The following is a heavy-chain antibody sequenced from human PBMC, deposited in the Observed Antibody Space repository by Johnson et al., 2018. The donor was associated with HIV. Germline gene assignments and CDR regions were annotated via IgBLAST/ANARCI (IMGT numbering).Heavy chain of an antibody. V-gene: IGHV3-9*01. CDR1: GFTFDDYA. D-gene: IGHD6-6*01. Sequence: EVQLVESGGGLVQPGGSLRLSCAASGFTFDDYAMHWVRQAPGKGLEWVSGISWNSGSICYADSVKGRFTISRDNAKNSLYLQMNSLRAEATAVYYCANSSYPLSGYAFDIWGQGTMVTVSS. CDR3: ANSSYPLSGYAFDI. CDR2: ISWNSGSI. J-gene: IGHJ3*02.